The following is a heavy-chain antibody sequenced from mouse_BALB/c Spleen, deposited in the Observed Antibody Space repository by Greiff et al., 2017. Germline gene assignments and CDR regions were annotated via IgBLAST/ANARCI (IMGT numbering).Heavy chain of an antibody. CDR1: GFAFSSYD. V-gene: IGHV5-12-1*01. D-gene: IGHD1-1*01. J-gene: IGHJ2*01. Sequence: DVKLQESGGGLVKPGGSLKLSCAASGFAFSSYDMSWVRQTPEKRLEWVAYISSGGGSTYYPDTVKGRFTISRDNAKNTLYLQMSSLKSEDTAMYYCARHGYYGSSYYFDYWGQGTTLTVSS. CDR3: ARHGYYGSSYYFDY. CDR2: ISSGGGST.